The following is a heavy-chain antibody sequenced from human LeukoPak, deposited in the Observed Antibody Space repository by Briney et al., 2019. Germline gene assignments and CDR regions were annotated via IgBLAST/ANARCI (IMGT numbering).Heavy chain of an antibody. J-gene: IGHJ2*01. Sequence: SETLSLACGVSGYSTSSGYYWGWIRQPPGKGLEWIGSIHHSGSTYYNPSLKSRVTISLDTSKNQFSLKLSSVTAADTAVYHCARDPLPRGGYVYRPPYWYFDLWGRGTLVTVSS. CDR1: GYSTSSGYY. CDR2: IHHSGST. V-gene: IGHV4-38-2*02. CDR3: ARDPLPRGGYVYRPPYWYFDL. D-gene: IGHD5-12*01.